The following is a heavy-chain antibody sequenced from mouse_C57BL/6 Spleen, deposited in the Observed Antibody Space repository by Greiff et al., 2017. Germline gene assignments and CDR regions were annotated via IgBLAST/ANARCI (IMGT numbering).Heavy chain of an antibody. CDR1: GYAFSSSW. J-gene: IGHJ3*01. D-gene: IGHD2-5*01. CDR2: IYPGDGAT. CDR3: ARDSYSNCVFAY. V-gene: IGHV1-82*01. Sequence: VQLQQSGPELVKPGASVKISCKASGYAFSSSWMNWVKQRPGKGLEWIGRIYPGDGATNYNGKFKGKATLTADKSSSTAYMQLSSLTSEDSAVYFGARDSYSNCVFAYWGQGTLVTVSA.